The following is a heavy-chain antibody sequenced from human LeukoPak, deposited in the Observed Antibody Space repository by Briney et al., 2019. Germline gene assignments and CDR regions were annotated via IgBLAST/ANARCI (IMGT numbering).Heavy chain of an antibody. CDR3: ARARAMYYYDSSGYNDAFDI. CDR2: INPSGGST. D-gene: IGHD3-22*01. J-gene: IGHJ3*02. V-gene: IGHV1-46*01. Sequence: ASVKVSCKASGYTFTSYYMHWVRQAPGQGLEWMGIINPSGGSTSYAQKFQGRVTMTRDTSISTAYMELSRLRSDDTAVYYCARARAMYYYDSSGYNDAFDIWGQGTMVTVSS. CDR1: GYTFTSYY.